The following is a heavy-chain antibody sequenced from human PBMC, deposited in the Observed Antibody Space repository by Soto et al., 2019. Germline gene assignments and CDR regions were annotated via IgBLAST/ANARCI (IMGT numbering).Heavy chain of an antibody. CDR3: AKEERYSSSWTYYYYGMDV. CDR1: GFTFRSYG. D-gene: IGHD6-13*01. Sequence: PVGSLRLSCAASGFTFRSYGMHWVRQAPGKGLEWVAVISYDGSKQYYADSVKGRFTISRDNSKNTLYLQMNSLRAEDTAVYYCAKEERYSSSWTYYYYGMDVWGQGTTVTVSS. CDR2: ISYDGSKQ. J-gene: IGHJ6*02. V-gene: IGHV3-30*18.